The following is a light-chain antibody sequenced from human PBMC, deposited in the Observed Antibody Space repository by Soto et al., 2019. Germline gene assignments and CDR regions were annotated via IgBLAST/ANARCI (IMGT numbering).Light chain of an antibody. Sequence: QSALTQPPSASGSPGQSVTISYTGTSSDVGGYNYVSWYQQHPGKAPKLMIYEVSKRPSGVPDRFSGSKSGNTASLTVSGLQAEDEADYYCSSYAGSLVVFGGGTKVTVL. CDR3: SSYAGSLVV. CDR2: EVS. V-gene: IGLV2-8*01. J-gene: IGLJ2*01. CDR1: SSDVGGYNY.